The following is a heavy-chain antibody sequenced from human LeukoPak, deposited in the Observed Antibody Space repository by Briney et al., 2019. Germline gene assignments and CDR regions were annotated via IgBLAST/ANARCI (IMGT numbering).Heavy chain of an antibody. Sequence: EASVKVSCKASGYTFINYYMHWVRQAPGQGLEWMGIINPSGGSTSYAQKFQGRVTMTRDTSTSTVYMKLSSLRSEDTAVYYCARDESTSILWWWGQGTLVTVSS. CDR3: ARDESTSILWW. D-gene: IGHD2-21*01. J-gene: IGHJ1*01. CDR1: GYTFINYY. V-gene: IGHV1-46*01. CDR2: INPSGGST.